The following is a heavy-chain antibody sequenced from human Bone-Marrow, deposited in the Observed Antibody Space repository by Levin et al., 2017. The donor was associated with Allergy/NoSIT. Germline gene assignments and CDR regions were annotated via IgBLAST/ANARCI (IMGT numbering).Heavy chain of an antibody. Sequence: GGSLRLSCAASGFTFSSYAMNWVRQVPGKGLEWVSGISGDSVYIYYAGAVKGRFTISRDNSKNTLYLQMDSLRAEDTAIYYCAKEFEYCTSSSCYLGVDSWGQGTLVTVSS. CDR2: ISGDSVYI. CDR1: GFTFSSYA. CDR3: AKEFEYCTSSSCYLGVDS. D-gene: IGHD2-2*01. V-gene: IGHV3-23*01. J-gene: IGHJ4*02.